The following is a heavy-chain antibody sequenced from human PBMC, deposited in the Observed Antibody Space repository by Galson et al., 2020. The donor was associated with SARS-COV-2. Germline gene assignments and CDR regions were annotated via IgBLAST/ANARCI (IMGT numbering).Heavy chain of an antibody. V-gene: IGHV3-13*05. CDR3: ARVVYNYAMDV. CDR1: GCTFSGYD. Sequence: GESLKISCAASGCTFSGYDRHWVRQATGKGLEWVGAIGPAGDPYYPRSLKGRVTISRENAKNSLYLQMNSLRAGDTAVYYCARVVYNYAMDVWGQGTKVTVSS. CDR2: IGPAGDP. J-gene: IGHJ6*01. D-gene: IGHD1-26*01.